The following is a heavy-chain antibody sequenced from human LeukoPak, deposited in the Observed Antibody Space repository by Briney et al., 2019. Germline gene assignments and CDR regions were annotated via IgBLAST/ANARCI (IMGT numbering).Heavy chain of an antibody. CDR2: IYNSGST. CDR3: TRGGYYEPIDS. CDR1: GGSISTYY. J-gene: IGHJ4*02. D-gene: IGHD3-22*01. Sequence: SETLSLTCSVSGGSISTYYWSWIRQTPGTGLEQIGYIYNSGSTNYNPSLEGRVTMSIDTSKNQFSLKLSSVTAADTAVYYCTRGGYYEPIDSWGQGTLVTVSS. V-gene: IGHV4-59*01.